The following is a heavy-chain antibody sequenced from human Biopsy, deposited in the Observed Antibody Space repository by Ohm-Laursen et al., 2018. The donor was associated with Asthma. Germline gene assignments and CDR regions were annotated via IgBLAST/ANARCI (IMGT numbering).Heavy chain of an antibody. CDR1: GGSISSGGY. CDR3: ARAQAAQYYYGMDV. CDR2: ISHSGST. Sequence: TLSLTCAVSGGSISSGGYWTWIRQPPGKGLEWIGYISHSGSTYFNPPLKSRVTISLDRTKSQFSLKLSSVTAADTALYYCARAQAAQYYYGMDVWGQGTTVIVSS. J-gene: IGHJ6*02. D-gene: IGHD6-25*01. V-gene: IGHV4-30-2*01.